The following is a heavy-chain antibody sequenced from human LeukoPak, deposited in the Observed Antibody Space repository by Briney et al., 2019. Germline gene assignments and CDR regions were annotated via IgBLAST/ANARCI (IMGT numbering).Heavy chain of an antibody. J-gene: IGHJ4*02. D-gene: IGHD3-3*01. CDR1: GVTLRSFA. CDR3: AKDHYYDFWTGELFDY. CDR2: ISYDGGNK. V-gene: IGHV3-30*04. Sequence: VGTLRLSCAASGVTLRSFAMRCVRPAPREGVEWGAVISYDGGNKYYADSVKGRFTISRDNSKSTLYLQMNSLRAEDTAVYYCAKDHYYDFWTGELFDYWGQGTLGTVSS.